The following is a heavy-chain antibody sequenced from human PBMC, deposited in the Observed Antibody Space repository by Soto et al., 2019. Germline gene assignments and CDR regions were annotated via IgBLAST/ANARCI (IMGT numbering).Heavy chain of an antibody. CDR1: GFTVSSNY. CDR3: ARTISGASYLYFEC. Sequence: GGSLRLSCAASGFTVSSNYMNWVRQAPGKGLEWVSVIYSGGLTSYADSVKGRFTISRDNSNNTLYLQMNSLRTEDTAVYYCARTISGASYLYFECWGQGTLVTVSS. CDR2: IYSGGLT. J-gene: IGHJ4*02. V-gene: IGHV3-66*01. D-gene: IGHD5-12*01.